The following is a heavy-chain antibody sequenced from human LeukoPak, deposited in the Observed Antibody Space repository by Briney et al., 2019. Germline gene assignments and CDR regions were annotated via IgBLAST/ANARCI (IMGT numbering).Heavy chain of an antibody. V-gene: IGHV3-23*01. CDR2: ITASGGNT. Sequence: QPGGSLRLSCAASGFTFSSYAMGWVRQAPGKGLEWVSAITASGGNTYYADSVKGRFTISRDNSKNTLYLQVNSLRAEDTAVYYCAREVVPAEDYYYYMDVWGKGTTVTVSS. CDR3: AREVVPAEDYYYYMDV. J-gene: IGHJ6*03. D-gene: IGHD2-2*01. CDR1: GFTFSSYA.